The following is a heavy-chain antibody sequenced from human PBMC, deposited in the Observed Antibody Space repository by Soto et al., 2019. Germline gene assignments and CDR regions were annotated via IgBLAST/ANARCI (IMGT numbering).Heavy chain of an antibody. CDR1: GYTFTSYG. D-gene: IGHD3-3*01. CDR2: ISAYNGNT. J-gene: IGHJ5*02. V-gene: IGHV1-18*01. CDR3: ARAITIFGVALDWFDP. Sequence: RASVKVSCKASGYTFTSYGISWVRQAPGQGLEWMGWISAYNGNTNYAQKLQGRVTMTTDTSTSTAYMELRSLRSDDTAVYYCARAITIFGVALDWFDPWGQGTLVTVS.